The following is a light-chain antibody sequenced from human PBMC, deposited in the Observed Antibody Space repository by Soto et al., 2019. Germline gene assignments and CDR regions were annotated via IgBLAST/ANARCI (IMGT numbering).Light chain of an antibody. CDR1: TSNIGRND. V-gene: IGLV1-44*01. J-gene: IGLJ2*01. Sequence: QSVLAQPPSASGTPGQRVTISCSGSTSNIGRNDVTWYQQVPGTAPQCLIYSNDQRPSGVTARASGSRSGTSASLAISGLQSGHEAEYYCAAWDDTLRARVFGGGTKLTVL. CDR2: SND. CDR3: AAWDDTLRARV.